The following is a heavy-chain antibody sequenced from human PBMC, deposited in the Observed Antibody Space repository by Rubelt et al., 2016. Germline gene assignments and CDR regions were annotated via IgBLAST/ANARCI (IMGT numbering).Heavy chain of an antibody. CDR2: IWYDGSNK. V-gene: IGHV3-33*01. CDR3: ARDLSLAVAGRGAFDF. Sequence: VRQAPGKGLEWVAVIWYDGSNKYYADSVKGRFTISRDNSKNTLYLQMNSLRAEDTAVYYCARDLSLAVAGRGAFDFWGQGTMVTVSS. D-gene: IGHD6-19*01. J-gene: IGHJ3*01.